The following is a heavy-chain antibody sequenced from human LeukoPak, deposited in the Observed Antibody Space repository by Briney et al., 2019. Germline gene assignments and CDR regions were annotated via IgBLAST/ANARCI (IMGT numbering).Heavy chain of an antibody. CDR3: ARADVDTAMADAYDAFDI. Sequence: SETLSLTCTVSGGSISSYYWSWIRQPAGKGLEWIGRIYTSGSTNYNPSLKSRVTMSVDTSKNQFSLKLSSVTAADTAVYYCARADVDTAMADAYDAFDIWGQGTMVTVSS. CDR2: IYTSGST. D-gene: IGHD5-18*01. CDR1: GGSISSYY. J-gene: IGHJ3*02. V-gene: IGHV4-4*07.